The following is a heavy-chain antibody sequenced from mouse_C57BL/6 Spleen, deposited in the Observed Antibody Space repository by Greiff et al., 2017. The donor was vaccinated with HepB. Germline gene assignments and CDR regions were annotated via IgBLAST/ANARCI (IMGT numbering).Heavy chain of an antibody. CDR1: GFTFSDYG. Sequence: EVQVVESGGGLVKPGGSLKLSCAASGFTFSDYGMHWVRQAPEKGLEWVAYISSGSSTIYYADTVKGQFTISRDNAKNTLFLQMTSLRSEDTAMYYCAREDYGAWFAYWGQGTLVSVSA. CDR2: ISSGSSTI. J-gene: IGHJ3*01. D-gene: IGHD1-1*02. V-gene: IGHV5-17*01. CDR3: AREDYGAWFAY.